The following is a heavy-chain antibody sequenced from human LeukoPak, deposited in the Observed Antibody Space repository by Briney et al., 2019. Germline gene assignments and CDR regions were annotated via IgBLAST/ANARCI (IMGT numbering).Heavy chain of an antibody. J-gene: IGHJ5*02. CDR2: INPNSGGT. CDR3: ARDGGSDIVVVPGWFDP. D-gene: IGHD2-2*01. V-gene: IGHV1-2*02. Sequence: ASVKVSCKASGYTFTGYYMHWVRQAPGQGLEWMGWINPNSGGTNYAQKFQGRVTMTRDTSISTAYMELSRLRSDDTAVYYCARDGGSDIVVVPGWFDPWGQGTLVTVSS. CDR1: GYTFTGYY.